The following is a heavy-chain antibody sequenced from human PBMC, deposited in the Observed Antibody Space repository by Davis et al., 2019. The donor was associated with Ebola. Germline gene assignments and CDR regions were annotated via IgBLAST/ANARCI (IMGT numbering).Heavy chain of an antibody. CDR2: INHSGST. D-gene: IGHD3-22*01. J-gene: IGHJ3*02. Sequence: GSLRLSCAASGFVFSSYVMSWIRQPPGKGLEWIGEINHSGSTNYNPSLKSRVTISVDTSKNQFSLKLSSVTAADTAVYYCARMMYYYDSSGYHRGAFDIWGQGTMVTVSS. CDR3: ARMMYYYDSSGYHRGAFDI. CDR1: GFVFSSYV. V-gene: IGHV4-34*01.